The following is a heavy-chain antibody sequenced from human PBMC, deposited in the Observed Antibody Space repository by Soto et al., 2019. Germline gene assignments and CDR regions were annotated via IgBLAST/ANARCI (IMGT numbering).Heavy chain of an antibody. V-gene: IGHV3-66*01. D-gene: IGHD1-1*01. CDR3: ARGVRGPSWNLGDAFDV. Sequence: GGSLRLSCAASGFTVSSNYMSWVRQAPGKGLEWVSVIYSGGTTYYADSVKGRFTISRDNSKNTLYLQMNNLRAEDTAVYYCARGVRGPSWNLGDAFDVWGQGTMVTVSS. CDR2: IYSGGTT. CDR1: GFTVSSNY. J-gene: IGHJ3*01.